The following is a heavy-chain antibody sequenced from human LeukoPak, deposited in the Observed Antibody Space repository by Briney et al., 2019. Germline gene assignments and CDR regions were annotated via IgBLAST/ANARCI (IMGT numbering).Heavy chain of an antibody. J-gene: IGHJ4*02. Sequence: SQTLSLTSAISGVSVSTNRASSTSVRQSPPRGLEWLGRTYYRSKWYNNYAVSLKSRISINPDTSKNQFSLQLNSVTLEDTVVYYGSRSDGASDFYYWGQRTLVTVSS. D-gene: IGHD5-24*01. V-gene: IGHV6-1*01. CDR1: GVSVSTNRAS. CDR2: TYYRSKWYN. CDR3: SRSDGASDFYY.